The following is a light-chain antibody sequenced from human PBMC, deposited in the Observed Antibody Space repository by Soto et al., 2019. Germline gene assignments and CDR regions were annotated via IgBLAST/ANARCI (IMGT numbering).Light chain of an antibody. Sequence: EIVMTQSPDTLSVSPGEGATLSCRASQSVSSSYLAWYQQKPGQAPRLLIYGASNRATGIPDRFSGSGSGTDFTLTISRLEPEDFAVYYCQQYGSSPTFGQGTKVDIK. J-gene: IGKJ1*01. CDR3: QQYGSSPT. V-gene: IGKV3-20*01. CDR2: GAS. CDR1: QSVSSSY.